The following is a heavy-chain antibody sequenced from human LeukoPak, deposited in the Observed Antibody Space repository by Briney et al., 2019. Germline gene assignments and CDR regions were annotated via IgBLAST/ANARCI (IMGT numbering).Heavy chain of an antibody. Sequence: GGSLRLSRAASGFNFNNYNMNWVRQAPGKGLDGVSYITLSSSTTYYAYSVNGRFTISRDNAKKSLYLQMNSLRAEDTAVYYCAREPSYSSSWYTTCDHWGQGILVTVSS. CDR1: GFNFNNYN. D-gene: IGHD6-13*01. CDR3: AREPSYSSSWYTTCDH. CDR2: ITLSSSTT. J-gene: IGHJ5*02. V-gene: IGHV3-48*01.